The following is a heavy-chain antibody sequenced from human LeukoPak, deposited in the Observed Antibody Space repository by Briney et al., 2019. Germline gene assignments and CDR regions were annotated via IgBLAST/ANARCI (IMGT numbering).Heavy chain of an antibody. V-gene: IGHV3-74*01. CDR3: ARDRGGPFAY. Sequence: PGGTLRLSCAVSGFTFSSYWMHWVRQAPGKGLVWVSRINSDGSSTIYADSVKGRFTISRDNAKNTLYLQMNTLRAKAMGVYYCARDRGGPFAYWGQGTLVTVSS. CDR2: INSDGSST. CDR1: GFTFSSYW. J-gene: IGHJ4*02.